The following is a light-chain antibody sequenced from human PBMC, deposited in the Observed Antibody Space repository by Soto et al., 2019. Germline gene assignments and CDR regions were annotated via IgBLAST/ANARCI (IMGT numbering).Light chain of an antibody. CDR3: QSYDSSLRAVV. Sequence: QSVLTQPPSVSGAPGQRVTISCTGSSSNIGAGYDVHWYQQLPGTAPKLLIYVNSNRPSGVPDRFSGSKSGTSASLAITGLQAEDEADYYCQSYDSSLRAVVFGGGTKVTVL. V-gene: IGLV1-40*01. J-gene: IGLJ2*01. CDR1: SSNIGAGYD. CDR2: VNS.